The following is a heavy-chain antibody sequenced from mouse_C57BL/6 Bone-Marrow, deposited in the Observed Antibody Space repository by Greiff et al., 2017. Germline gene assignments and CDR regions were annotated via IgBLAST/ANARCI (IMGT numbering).Heavy chain of an antibody. CDR1: GYTFTSYW. CDR3: ASLGGYYFDY. J-gene: IGHJ2*01. CDR2: IHPNSGST. V-gene: IGHV1-64*01. Sequence: VQLQQPGAELVKPGASVKLSCKASGYTFTSYWMHWVKQRPGQGLEWIGMIHPNSGSTKYNEKFKSKATLTVDKSSSTAYMQLSSLTSEDSAVYYCASLGGYYFDYWGQGTTLTVSS. D-gene: IGHD1-1*02.